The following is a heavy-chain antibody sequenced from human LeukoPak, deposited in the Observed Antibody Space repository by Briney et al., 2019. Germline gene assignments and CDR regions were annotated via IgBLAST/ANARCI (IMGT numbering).Heavy chain of an antibody. CDR3: ASGLVSGSYIN. J-gene: IGHJ4*02. CDR2: IIPIFGTA. Sequence: ASVKVSCKASGYTFTSYDISWVRQAPGQGLEWMGGIIPIFGTANYAQKFQGRVTITADKSTSTAYMELSSLRSDDTAVYYCASGLVSGSYINWGQGTLVTVSS. D-gene: IGHD1-26*01. V-gene: IGHV1-69*06. CDR1: GYTFTSYD.